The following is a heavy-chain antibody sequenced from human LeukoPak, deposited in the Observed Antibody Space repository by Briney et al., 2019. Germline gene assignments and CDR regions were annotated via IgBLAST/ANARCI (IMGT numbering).Heavy chain of an antibody. CDR3: AKDRGG. Sequence: GGSLRLSCAAPGFTFSSYGMHWVRQAPGKGLEWVAVISYDGNNKYYADSVKGRFTISRDNSKNTLYLQMNSLRAEDTAVYYCAKDRGGWGQGTLVTVSS. CDR1: GFTFSSYG. CDR2: ISYDGNNK. V-gene: IGHV3-30*18. D-gene: IGHD3-16*01. J-gene: IGHJ4*02.